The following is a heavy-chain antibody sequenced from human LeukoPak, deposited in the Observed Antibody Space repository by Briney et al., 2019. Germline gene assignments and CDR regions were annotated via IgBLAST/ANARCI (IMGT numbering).Heavy chain of an antibody. CDR3: ARGRGSYYYDSSGYYFPTFDY. D-gene: IGHD3-22*01. J-gene: IGHJ4*02. Sequence: INXXXSTNYNPSLKSRVTISVDTSNNQFSLKLSSVTAADTAVYYCARGRGSYYYDSSGYYFPTFDYWGQGTLVTVSS. CDR2: INXXXST. V-gene: IGHV4-34*01.